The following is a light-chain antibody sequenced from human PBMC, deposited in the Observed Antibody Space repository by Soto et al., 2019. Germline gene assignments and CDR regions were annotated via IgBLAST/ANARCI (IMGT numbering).Light chain of an antibody. CDR3: QHYVTSLTT. CDR2: GAS. V-gene: IGKV3-20*01. Sequence: VMTQSPGTLSMSPGETANLSCRASQSVSSYLAWYQQKPGQAPRLLIFGASIRVTGIPDRFIGSGSGTDFTLTISRLEPEDFAVYYCQHYVTSLTTFGQGTKVDI. J-gene: IGKJ1*01. CDR1: QSVSSY.